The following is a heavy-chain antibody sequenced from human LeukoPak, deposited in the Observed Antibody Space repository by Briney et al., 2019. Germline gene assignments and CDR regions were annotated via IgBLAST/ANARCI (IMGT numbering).Heavy chain of an antibody. V-gene: IGHV3-23*01. D-gene: IGHD6-13*01. CDR3: AKAPVAAGRAEYFQH. J-gene: IGHJ1*01. CDR1: GFTFSSYA. Sequence: QPGGSLRLSCAASGFTFSSYAMSWVRQAPGKGLEWVSAISGSGGSTYYADSVKGRFTISRDNSKNTLYLQMNSLRAEDPVVYYRAKAPVAAGRAEYFQHWGQGTLVTVSS. CDR2: ISGSGGST.